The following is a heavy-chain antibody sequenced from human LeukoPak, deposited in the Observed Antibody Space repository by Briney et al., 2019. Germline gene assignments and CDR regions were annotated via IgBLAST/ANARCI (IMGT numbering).Heavy chain of an antibody. J-gene: IGHJ4*02. Sequence: GGSLRLSCAASGFTFRASWMNWVRQAPGKGLEWVANMNQDGSAKFYVDSVKGRFTVSRDNTENSVYLQMSSLRADDTAIYYCARDPDHGAIDFWGQGTLVTVSS. D-gene: IGHD3-10*01. CDR3: ARDPDHGAIDF. V-gene: IGHV3-7*01. CDR1: GFTFRASW. CDR2: MNQDGSAK.